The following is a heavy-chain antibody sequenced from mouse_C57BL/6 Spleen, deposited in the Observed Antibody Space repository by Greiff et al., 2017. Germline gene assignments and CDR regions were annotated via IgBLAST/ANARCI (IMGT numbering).Heavy chain of an antibody. CDR3: ARELYDGYYVNAMDY. Sequence: VQLQQSGPELVKPGASVKISCKASGYTFTDYYMNWVKQSHGKSLEWIGDINPNNGGTSYNQKFKGKATLTVDKSSSTAYMELRSLTSEDSAVYYCARELYDGYYVNAMDYWGQGTSVTVSS. CDR1: GYTFTDYY. V-gene: IGHV1-26*01. J-gene: IGHJ4*01. D-gene: IGHD2-3*01. CDR2: INPNNGGT.